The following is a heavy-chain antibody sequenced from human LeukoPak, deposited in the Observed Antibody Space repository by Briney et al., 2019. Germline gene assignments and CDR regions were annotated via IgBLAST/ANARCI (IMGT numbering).Heavy chain of an antibody. V-gene: IGHV3-13*01. CDR3: ARGGIQVSGIDEFDY. CDR1: GFTFIDYD. D-gene: IGHD6-19*01. CDR2: IGIRGDT. J-gene: IGHJ4*02. Sequence: GGSLGLSCAASGFTFIDYDMHWVRQVIGKGLKWLSAIGIRGDTHYSGSVKGRFTISRENAESSLYLQMNSLRAEDTAVYYCARGGIQVSGIDEFDYWGQGTLVTVSS.